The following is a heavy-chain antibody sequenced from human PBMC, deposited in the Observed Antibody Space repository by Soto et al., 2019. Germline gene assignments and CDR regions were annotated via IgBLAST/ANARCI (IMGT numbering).Heavy chain of an antibody. CDR3: AKGGLADCGIPSCLSVSAFRLIRSSDL. J-gene: IGHJ2*01. Sequence: EKGMEWVSTISDSGSTYYAESVKGRLTIARDNSKHTLYLQMNSLRAEDTAVYYCAKGGLADCGIPSCLSVSAFRLIRSSDL. D-gene: IGHD2-21*01. V-gene: IGHV3-23*01. CDR2: ISDSGST.